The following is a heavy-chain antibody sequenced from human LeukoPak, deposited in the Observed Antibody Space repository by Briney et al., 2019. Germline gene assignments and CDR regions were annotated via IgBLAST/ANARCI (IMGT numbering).Heavy chain of an antibody. Sequence: GGSLRLSCAASGFTFSSYWMSWVRQAPGKGLEWVANIKQNGSEKYYVDSVKGRFTISRDNAKNSLYLQMNSLRAEDTAVYYCARDLLELGYYYYGMDVWGQGTTVTVSS. V-gene: IGHV3-7*01. CDR1: GFTFSSYW. D-gene: IGHD6-13*01. CDR3: ARDLLELGYYYYGMDV. J-gene: IGHJ6*02. CDR2: IKQNGSEK.